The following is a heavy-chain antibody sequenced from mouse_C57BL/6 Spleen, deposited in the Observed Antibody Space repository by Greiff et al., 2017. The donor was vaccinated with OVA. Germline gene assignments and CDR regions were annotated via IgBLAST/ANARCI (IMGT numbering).Heavy chain of an antibody. Sequence: EVQRVESGGGLVQPKGSLKLSCAASGFSFNTYAMNWVRQAPGKGLEWVARIRSKSNNYATYYADSVKDRFTISRDDSESMLYLQMNNLKTEDTAMYYCVRLHYDYDQGFAYWGQGTLVTVSA. CDR2: IRSKSNNYAT. CDR1: GFSFNTYA. D-gene: IGHD2-4*01. V-gene: IGHV10-1*01. CDR3: VRLHYDYDQGFAY. J-gene: IGHJ3*01.